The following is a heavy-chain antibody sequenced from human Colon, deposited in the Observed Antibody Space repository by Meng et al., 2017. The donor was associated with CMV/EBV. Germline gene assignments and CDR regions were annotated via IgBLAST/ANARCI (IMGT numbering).Heavy chain of an antibody. V-gene: IGHV5-51*01. CDR1: GYSFTSYW. CDR2: IYPGDSDT. J-gene: IGHJ6*02. D-gene: IGHD2-2*01. Sequence: GESLRLSCKGSGYSFTSYWIGWVRQMPGKGLEWMGIIYPGDSDTRYSPSFQGQVTISADKSISTAYLQWSSLKASDTAMYYCARLGTAAAYGMDVWGQGTTVTVSS. CDR3: ARLGTAAAYGMDV.